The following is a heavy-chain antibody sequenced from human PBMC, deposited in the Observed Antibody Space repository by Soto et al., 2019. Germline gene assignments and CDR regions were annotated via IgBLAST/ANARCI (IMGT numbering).Heavy chain of an antibody. D-gene: IGHD1-1*01. CDR1: GFTFSSYG. CDR3: ARDSDWNLYWYFDL. Sequence: GGSLRLSCAASGFTFSSYGMHWVRQAPGKGLEWVAVIWYDGSNKYYADSVKGRFTISRDNSKNTLYLQMNSLRAEDTAVYYCARDSDWNLYWYFDLWGRGTLVTVS. J-gene: IGHJ2*01. V-gene: IGHV3-33*01. CDR2: IWYDGSNK.